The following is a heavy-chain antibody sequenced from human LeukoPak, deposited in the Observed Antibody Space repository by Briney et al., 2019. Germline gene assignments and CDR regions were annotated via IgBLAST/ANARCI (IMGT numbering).Heavy chain of an antibody. CDR2: IYRGGST. J-gene: IGHJ4*02. V-gene: IGHV3-53*01. D-gene: IGHD1-26*01. CDR3: ARGGELPSAFDY. Sequence: GGSLRLSCAVSGFTVSSNHMSWVRQAPGKGLEWVSVIYRGGSTYYADSVKGRFTISRDNSKNTLFLQMNSLRAEDTAVYYCARGGELPSAFDYWGQGTQVTVSS. CDR1: GFTVSSNH.